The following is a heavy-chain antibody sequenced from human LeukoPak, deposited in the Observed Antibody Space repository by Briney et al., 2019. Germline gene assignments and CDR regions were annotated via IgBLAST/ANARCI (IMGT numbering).Heavy chain of an antibody. J-gene: IGHJ5*02. CDR3: ARNYDIWGGFDP. CDR2: IYYSGST. CDR1: GGSISSGDYY. Sequence: SQTLSLTCTVSGGSISSGDYYWSWIRQPPGKGLEWIGYIYYSGSTYYNPSLKSRVTISVDTSKNQFSLKLSSVTAADTAVYYCARNYDIWGGFDPWGQGTLVTVSS. D-gene: IGHD3-9*01. V-gene: IGHV4-30-4*01.